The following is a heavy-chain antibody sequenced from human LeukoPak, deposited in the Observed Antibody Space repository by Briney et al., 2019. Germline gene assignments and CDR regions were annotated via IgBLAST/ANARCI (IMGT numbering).Heavy chain of an antibody. D-gene: IGHD3-16*01. CDR2: IWNAGTNT. Sequence: GRSLRLSCAASGFSFSTYGMHWVRQAPGKGLEWVAVIWNAGTNTYYADSVKGRLTISRDNSKNTLYLQMNSLRAEDTAVYYCAGDTPPGGDYYFDYWGQGTLVIVSS. CDR3: AGDTPPGGDYYFDY. J-gene: IGHJ4*02. V-gene: IGHV3-33*01. CDR1: GFSFSTYG.